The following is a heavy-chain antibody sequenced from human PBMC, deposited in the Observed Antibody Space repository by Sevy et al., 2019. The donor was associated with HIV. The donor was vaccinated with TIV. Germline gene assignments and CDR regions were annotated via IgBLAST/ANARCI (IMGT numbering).Heavy chain of an antibody. V-gene: IGHV3-7*01. CDR3: ARDRNYFSVDV. J-gene: IGHJ6*04. D-gene: IGHD3-10*01. CDR1: GFGFSNYW. Sequence: GGSLRLSCVVSGFGFSNYWMTWVRQAPGKGLEWVANIKPDGSVKSYVATVKGRFTISRDNAKNSLSMQMNSLSAEDTAVYYCARDRNYFSVDVWGKGTTVTVSS. CDR2: IKPDGSVK.